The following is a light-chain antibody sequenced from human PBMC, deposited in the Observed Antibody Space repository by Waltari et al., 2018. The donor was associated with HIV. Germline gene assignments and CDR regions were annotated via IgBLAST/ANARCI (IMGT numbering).Light chain of an antibody. Sequence: DIVLTQSPAILSLSPGEEVTLSCRASQDVGSYLAWYQHKPGQAPRLLIYDASNRATGIPARFSGGGSGTDFTLTISRLEPDDFALYYCQQRRRWPITFGQGTRIEI. CDR3: QQRRRWPIT. J-gene: IGKJ5*01. CDR2: DAS. CDR1: QDVGSY. V-gene: IGKV3-11*01.